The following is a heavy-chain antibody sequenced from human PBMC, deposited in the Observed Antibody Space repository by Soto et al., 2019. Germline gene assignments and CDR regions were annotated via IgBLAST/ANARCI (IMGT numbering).Heavy chain of an antibody. J-gene: IGHJ3*02. V-gene: IGHV4-59*01. CDR2: VYNDGTT. CDR1: GISITDYY. Sequence: QVQLQESGPRLVQPSETLSLSCSVSGISITDYYWNWIRQPPGKGLEWLGFVYNDGTTHYNPSLQSRVTMSADTSRNQFSLRLTSMTAADTAVYYCAREGHTYNAFDIWGQGILVTVSS. CDR3: AREGHTYNAFDI.